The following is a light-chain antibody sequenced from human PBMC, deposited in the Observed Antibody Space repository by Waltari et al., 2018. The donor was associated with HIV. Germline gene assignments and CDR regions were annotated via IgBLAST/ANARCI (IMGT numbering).Light chain of an antibody. J-gene: IGKJ2*01. CDR1: QNIKTT. V-gene: IGKV1-39*01. Sequence: DIQMTQSPSSLSASVGDRVTITCRASQNIKTTLNWYQQKPGKAPKVLIYSASNLKRGVPSRFSDSGAGTDCTLSISSLQPEDSATYYCQQGGGMPYTFGQGTMVEIK. CDR2: SAS. CDR3: QQGGGMPYT.